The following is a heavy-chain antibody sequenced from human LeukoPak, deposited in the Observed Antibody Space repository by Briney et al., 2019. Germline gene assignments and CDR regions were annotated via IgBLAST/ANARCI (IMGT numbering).Heavy chain of an antibody. CDR2: ISSSGSTI. CDR3: ARDFRGGFGELLYYYYYMDV. Sequence: GGSLRLSCAASGFTFSSYEMNWVRQAPGKGLEWLSYISSSGSTIYYADSVKGRFTISRDNAKNSLYLQMNSLRAEDTAVYYCARDFRGGFGELLYYYYYMDVWGKGTTVTISS. D-gene: IGHD3-10*01. V-gene: IGHV3-48*03. CDR1: GFTFSSYE. J-gene: IGHJ6*03.